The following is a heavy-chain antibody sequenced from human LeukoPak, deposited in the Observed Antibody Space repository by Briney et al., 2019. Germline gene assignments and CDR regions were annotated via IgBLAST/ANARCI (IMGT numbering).Heavy chain of an antibody. CDR1: GYTFTGYY. V-gene: IGHV1-2*02. CDR2: INPNSGGT. Sequence: ASVKVSCKASGYTFTGYYMHWVRQAPGQGLEWMGWINPNSGGTNYAQKFQGRVTMTRDTSIGTAYMELSRLRSDDTAVYHCARDVHYYFDYWGQGTLVTAYS. D-gene: IGHD3-10*02. CDR3: ARDVHYYFDY. J-gene: IGHJ4*02.